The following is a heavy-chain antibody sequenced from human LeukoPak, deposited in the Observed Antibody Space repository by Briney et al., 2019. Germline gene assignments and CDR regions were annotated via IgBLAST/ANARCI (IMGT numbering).Heavy chain of an antibody. Sequence: PGGSLRLSCAASGFTVSSNYMSWVRQAPGKGLEWVAVISYDGSNKYYADSVKGRFTISRDNSKNTLYLQMNSLRAEDTAVYYCAKDLPAATDYYYYGMDVWGQGTTVTVSS. CDR2: ISYDGSNK. V-gene: IGHV3-30*18. D-gene: IGHD2-2*01. J-gene: IGHJ6*02. CDR1: GFTVSSNY. CDR3: AKDLPAATDYYYYGMDV.